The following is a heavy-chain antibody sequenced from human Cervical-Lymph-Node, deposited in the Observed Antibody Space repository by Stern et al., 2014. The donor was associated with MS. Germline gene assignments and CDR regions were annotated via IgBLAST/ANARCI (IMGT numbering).Heavy chain of an antibody. Sequence: QVQLVESGGGLVTPGGSLRLSCAASGFTFSDYYMSWIRPAPGNGLEWVSYISSSGSPIYYADSVKGRFTIARDNAKNSLYLQMNSLRAEDTAVYYCARAPVATITYYGMDVWGQGTTVTVSS. V-gene: IGHV3-11*01. CDR3: ARAPVATITYYGMDV. D-gene: IGHD5-24*01. CDR2: ISSSGSPI. J-gene: IGHJ6*02. CDR1: GFTFSDYY.